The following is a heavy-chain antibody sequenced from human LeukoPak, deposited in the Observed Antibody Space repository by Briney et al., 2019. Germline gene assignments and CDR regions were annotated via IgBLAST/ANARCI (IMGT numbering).Heavy chain of an antibody. CDR1: GFTFSSYA. CDR3: SRGRRLPAAGDFDY. D-gene: IGHD2-21*01. V-gene: IGHV3-64*01. J-gene: IGHJ4*02. CDR2: ISSNGGSK. Sequence: GGSLKLSCAASGFTFSSYAMHWVRQAPGKGLEYVSAISSNGGSKYYENSVTGRFTISSDNFKHTLYPQMGSLRAEDMAVYFCSRGRRLPAAGDFDYWGQGTLVTVSS.